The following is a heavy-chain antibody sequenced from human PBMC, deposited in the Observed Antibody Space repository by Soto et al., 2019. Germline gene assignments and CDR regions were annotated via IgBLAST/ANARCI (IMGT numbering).Heavy chain of an antibody. Sequence: GGSLRLSCAASGFTFSSYAMHWVRQAPGKGLEWVAVISYDGSNKYYADSVKGRFTISRDNSKNTLYLQMNSLRAEDTAVYYCARGGVQLWLYGYFDYWGQGTLVTVSS. CDR1: GFTFSSYA. CDR2: ISYDGSNK. J-gene: IGHJ4*02. V-gene: IGHV3-30-3*01. CDR3: ARGGVQLWLYGYFDY. D-gene: IGHD5-18*01.